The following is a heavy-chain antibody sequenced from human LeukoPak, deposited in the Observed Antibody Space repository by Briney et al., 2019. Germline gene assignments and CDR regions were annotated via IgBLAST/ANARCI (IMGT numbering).Heavy chain of an antibody. D-gene: IGHD4-11*01. J-gene: IGHJ6*03. CDR1: GGSISSSSYY. V-gene: IGHV4-39*01. Sequence: PSETLSLTCTVSGGSISSSSYYWGWIRQPPGKGLEWIGNIYYSGSTYYNPSLKSRVTISVDTSKNQFSLKLSSVTAADTAVYYCARHLTVSGYYYYMDVWGKGTTVTVSS. CDR2: IYYSGST. CDR3: ARHLTVSGYYYYMDV.